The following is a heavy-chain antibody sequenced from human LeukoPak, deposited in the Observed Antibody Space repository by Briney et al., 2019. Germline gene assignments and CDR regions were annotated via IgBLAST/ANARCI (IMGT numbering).Heavy chain of an antibody. V-gene: IGHV3-74*01. CDR2: INSDGSST. D-gene: IGHD3-22*01. Sequence: GGSLRLSCAASGFTFSSYWMRWVRHAPGKGLVWVSRINSDGSSTSYADSVKGRFTISRDNAKNTLYLQMNSLRAEDTAVYYCAREIVVVITTDDAFDIWGQGTMVTVSS. J-gene: IGHJ3*02. CDR1: GFTFSSYW. CDR3: AREIVVVITTDDAFDI.